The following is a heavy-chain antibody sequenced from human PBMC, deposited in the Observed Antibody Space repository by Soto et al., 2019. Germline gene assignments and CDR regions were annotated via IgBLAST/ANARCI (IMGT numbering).Heavy chain of an antibody. J-gene: IGHJ6*01. CDR3: ARRRLLLEWLLDYGMDG. CDR1: GGTFSSYA. D-gene: IGHD3-3*01. V-gene: IGHV1-69*13. Sequence: SVKVSCKASGGTFSSYAISWVRQAPGQGLEWMGGIIPIFGTANYAQKFQGRVTITADESTSTAYMELSSLRSEDTAVYYCARRRLLLEWLLDYGMDGGGVWMTFTVSS. CDR2: IIPIFGTA.